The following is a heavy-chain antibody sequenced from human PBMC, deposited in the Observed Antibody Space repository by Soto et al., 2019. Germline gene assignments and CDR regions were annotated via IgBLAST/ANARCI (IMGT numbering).Heavy chain of an antibody. V-gene: IGHV3-30*18. J-gene: IGHJ6*03. CDR3: AKDGKVYGSGNNYYYMDV. D-gene: IGHD3-10*01. CDR2: ISYDGSNK. Sequence: GGSLRLSCAASGFTFSSYGMHWVRQAPGKGLEWVAVISYDGSNKYYADSVKGRFTISRDNSKNTLYLQMNSLRAEDTAVYYCAKDGKVYGSGNNYYYMDVWGKGTTVTVSS. CDR1: GFTFSSYG.